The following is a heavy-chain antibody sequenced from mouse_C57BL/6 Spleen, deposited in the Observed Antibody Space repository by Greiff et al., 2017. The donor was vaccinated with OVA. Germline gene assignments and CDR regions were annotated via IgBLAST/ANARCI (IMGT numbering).Heavy chain of an antibody. J-gene: IGHJ4*01. CDR3: ARSYYGNYRAMDY. CDR1: GYTFTSYW. D-gene: IGHD2-10*01. CDR2: IDPSDSYT. V-gene: IGHV1-69*01. Sequence: QVQLQQPGAELVMPGASVKLSCKASGYTFTSYWMHWVKQRPGQGLEWIGEIDPSDSYTNYNQKFKGKSTLTVDKSSSTAYMQLRSPTSEDSAVYYCARSYYGNYRAMDYWGQGTSVTVSS.